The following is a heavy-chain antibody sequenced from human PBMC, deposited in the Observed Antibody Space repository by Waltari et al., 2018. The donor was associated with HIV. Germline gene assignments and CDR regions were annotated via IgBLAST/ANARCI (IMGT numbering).Heavy chain of an antibody. V-gene: IGHV4-4*02. CDR3: ARGAANSGWYAFDS. D-gene: IGHD6-19*01. CDR2: IYDSGRI. J-gene: IGHJ4*02. Sequence: QVQLQESGPGLVKPSETLSLTCAVSGGSISNINWWNWVRQPPGGGLEWIGEIYDSGRINYNPSLRSRVTISIDESKNQFSLNLTSVTAADTAVYYCARGAANSGWYAFDSWGQGTQVIVSS. CDR1: GGSISNINW.